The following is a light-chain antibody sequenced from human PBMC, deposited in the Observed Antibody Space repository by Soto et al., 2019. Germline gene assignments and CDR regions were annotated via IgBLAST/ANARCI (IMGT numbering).Light chain of an antibody. J-gene: IGKJ2*01. CDR2: GGG. CDR1: QNIISSY. V-gene: IGKV3-20*01. CDR3: QQYGSAPSN. Sequence: EIVLTQSPGTRSLSPGDTATLSCRDSQNIISSYVAWYQQRPGQTLRLLIFGGGSRAPGIPDRFRGRGSGRDFTLTISRLEPEDFAVYICQQYGSAPSNFGQGTRLEI.